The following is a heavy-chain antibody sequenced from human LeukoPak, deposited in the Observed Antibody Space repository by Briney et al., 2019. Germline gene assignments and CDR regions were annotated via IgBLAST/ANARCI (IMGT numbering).Heavy chain of an antibody. J-gene: IGHJ6*03. CDR1: GYTFTSYA. D-gene: IGHD6-19*01. CDR2: INTNTGNP. Sequence: ASVKVSCKASGYTFTSYAMNWVRQAPGQGLEWMGWINTNTGNPTYAQGFTGRFVFSLDTSVSTAYLQISSLKAEDTAVYYCARAKVAGPTTYYYYMDVWGKGTTVTVSS. CDR3: ARAKVAGPTTYYYYMDV. V-gene: IGHV7-4-1*02.